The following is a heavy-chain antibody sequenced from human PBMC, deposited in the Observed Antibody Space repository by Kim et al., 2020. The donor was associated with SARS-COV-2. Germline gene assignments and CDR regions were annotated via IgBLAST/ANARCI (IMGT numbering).Heavy chain of an antibody. J-gene: IGHJ4*02. CDR1: GDSISYYD. V-gene: IGHV4-59*01. CDR2: IYYGGST. CDR3: SSAEGRRRCRQFDY. D-gene: IGHD6-6*01. Sequence: SETLSLTCTVSGDSISYYDSSWIRQVPGKGLEWVGYIYYGGSTDSYPSLKIQRTISFDVAKNNFPLVLTSVTAAAAAMDYCSSAEGRRRCRQFDYWGRG.